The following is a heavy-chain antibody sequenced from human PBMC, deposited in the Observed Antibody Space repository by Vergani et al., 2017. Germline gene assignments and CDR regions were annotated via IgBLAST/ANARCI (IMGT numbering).Heavy chain of an antibody. CDR3: AGNIAAAEFVGMDV. CDR2: INSDGSRT. D-gene: IGHD6-13*01. CDR1: GFTFSSYW. Sequence: EVQLVESGGGLVQPGGSLSLSCAASGFTFSSYWMHWVRQAPGKGLVWVSRINSDGSRTRYADSVKGRFTISRDNAKNTLYLPVNSLRAEDTAVSYGAGNIAAAEFVGMDVWGQGTTVTVSS. J-gene: IGHJ6*02. V-gene: IGHV3-74*01.